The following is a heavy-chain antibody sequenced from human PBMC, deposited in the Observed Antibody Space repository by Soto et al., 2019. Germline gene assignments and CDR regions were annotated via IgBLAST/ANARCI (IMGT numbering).Heavy chain of an antibody. Sequence: GESLKISCKGSGYSFTSYWIGWVRQMPGKGLEWMGIIYPGDSDTRYSPSFQGQVTISADKSISTAYLQWSSLKASDTAMYYCARRGYSYGYHLSFDYWGQGTLVTVSS. CDR3: ARRGYSYGYHLSFDY. V-gene: IGHV5-51*01. CDR1: GYSFTSYW. D-gene: IGHD5-18*01. CDR2: IYPGDSDT. J-gene: IGHJ4*02.